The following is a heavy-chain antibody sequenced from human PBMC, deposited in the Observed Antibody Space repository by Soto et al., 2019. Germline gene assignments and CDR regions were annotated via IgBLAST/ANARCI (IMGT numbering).Heavy chain of an antibody. D-gene: IGHD2-2*01. Sequence: GGSLRLSCAASGFTFSSYGMHWVRQAPGKGLEWVAVIWYDGSNKYYADSVKGRLTISRDNSKNTLYLQMNSLRAEDTAVYYCARDREYQLAEYYYYGMDVWGQGTTVTVSS. J-gene: IGHJ6*02. CDR3: ARDREYQLAEYYYYGMDV. CDR1: GFTFSSYG. CDR2: IWYDGSNK. V-gene: IGHV3-33*01.